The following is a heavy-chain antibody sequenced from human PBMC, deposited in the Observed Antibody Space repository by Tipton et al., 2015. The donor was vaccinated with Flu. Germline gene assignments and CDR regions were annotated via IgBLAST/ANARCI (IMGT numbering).Heavy chain of an antibody. CDR2: IYYSGST. CDR1: GGSISSGGAY. J-gene: IGHJ6*02. D-gene: IGHD3-10*01. V-gene: IGHV4-31*03. CDR3: ARDQGFGGGLAYDYYLLDV. Sequence: TLSLTCTVSGGSISSGGAYWSWIRQHPGEGLEWIASIYYSGSTYYNPSLERRVSISVDTSTSQFSLTLNSVTAADTAVYYCARDQGFGGGLAYDYYLLDVWGQGTTVTVSS.